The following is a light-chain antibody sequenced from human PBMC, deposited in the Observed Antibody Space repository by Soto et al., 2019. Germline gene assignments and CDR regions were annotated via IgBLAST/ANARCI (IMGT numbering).Light chain of an antibody. V-gene: IGKV1-39*01. CDR3: QQAASFPIT. CDR2: ASY. Sequence: DIMLTQSPSALSASVGDRVTITCRASQSISTYLNWYQQKPGTAPKLLIYASYTLQSGVPSRFSGRGSGSDFTLTISNLQPEDFATYYCQQAASFPITFGQGTRLEIK. CDR1: QSISTY. J-gene: IGKJ5*01.